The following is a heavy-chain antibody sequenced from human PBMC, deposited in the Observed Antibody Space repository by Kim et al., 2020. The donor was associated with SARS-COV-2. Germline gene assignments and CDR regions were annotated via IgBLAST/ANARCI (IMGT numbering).Heavy chain of an antibody. CDR3: VKEASSGYYRTSDF. D-gene: IGHD3-22*01. V-gene: IGHV3-30*18. J-gene: IGHJ4*02. CDR1: GFTLSNCG. Sequence: GGSLRLSCAASGFTLSNCGMHWVRQAPGKGLEWVAVTTYNGNNKHYADSVKGRFTISRDNPRNTVNLQMNSLRPEDTAVYYCVKEASSGYYRTSDFWGQGTLVTVSS. CDR2: TTYNGNNK.